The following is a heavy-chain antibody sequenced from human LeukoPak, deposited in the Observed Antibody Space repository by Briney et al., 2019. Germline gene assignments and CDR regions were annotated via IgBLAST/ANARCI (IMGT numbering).Heavy chain of an antibody. J-gene: IGHJ1*01. CDR2: ISGSGGST. Sequence: GGSLRLSCAASGFTFSTYGMSWVRQAPGKGLEWVSAISGSGGSTYYADSVKGRFTISRDNSKNTLSLQVNSLRAEDTAMYYCAKDDGWGRYKHWGQGTLVTVSS. D-gene: IGHD3-16*01. V-gene: IGHV3-23*01. CDR3: AKDDGWGRYKH. CDR1: GFTFSTYG.